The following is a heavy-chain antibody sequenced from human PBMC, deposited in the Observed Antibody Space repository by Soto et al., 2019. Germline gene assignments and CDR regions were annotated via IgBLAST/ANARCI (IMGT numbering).Heavy chain of an antibody. CDR2: ISSSSSYI. CDR1: GFTFSSYS. D-gene: IGHD3-3*01. V-gene: IGHV3-21*01. Sequence: PGGSLRLSCAASGFTFSSYSMNWVRQAPGKGLEWVSSISSSSSYIYYADSVKGRFTISRDNAKNSLYLQMNSLRAEDTAVYYCAGYDFRSGYSNGMDVWGQGTTVTVSS. CDR3: AGYDFRSGYSNGMDV. J-gene: IGHJ6*02.